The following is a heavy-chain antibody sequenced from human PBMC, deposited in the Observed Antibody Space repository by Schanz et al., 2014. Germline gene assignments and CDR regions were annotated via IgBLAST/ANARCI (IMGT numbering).Heavy chain of an antibody. J-gene: IGHJ4*02. V-gene: IGHV3-23*01. Sequence: EVHLLESGGGLVEPGGSLRLSCATSGFSLDIFAVSWVRQAPGKGLEWVSIISGSGGNTYYADAVRGRFTISRDNSKTTVYLQMNSLRAEDTAVYYCARWFLIRGVILDSWGQGTLVTVSS. D-gene: IGHD3-10*01. CDR1: GFSLDIFA. CDR2: ISGSGGNT. CDR3: ARWFLIRGVILDS.